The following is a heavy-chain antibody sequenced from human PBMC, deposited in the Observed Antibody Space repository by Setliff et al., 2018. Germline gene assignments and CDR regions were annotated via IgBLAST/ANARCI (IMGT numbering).Heavy chain of an antibody. D-gene: IGHD2-2*01. J-gene: IGHJ4*02. Sequence: ASVKVSCKPSGYTFTNYGINWVRQAPGQGLEWMGWNSAYAQKFQGRVTMTTDTPTSTAYMELRSLRTDDTAVYYCARGPPDFVVVPVAAKFDYWGQGTLVTVSS. CDR2: NSA. CDR1: GYTFTNYG. CDR3: ARGPPDFVVVPVAAKFDY. V-gene: IGHV1-18*01.